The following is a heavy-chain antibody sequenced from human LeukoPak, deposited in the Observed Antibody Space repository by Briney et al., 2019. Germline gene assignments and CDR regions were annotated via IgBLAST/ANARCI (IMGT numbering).Heavy chain of an antibody. V-gene: IGHV3-7*01. CDR1: GFTFSSYW. Sequence: GGSLRLSCAASGFTFSSYWMSWVRQAPGKGLEWVANIKQDGSEKYYVDSVKGRFTISRDNAKNSLYLQMNSLRAEDTAVYYCAGVRVDGSGSYYNFPSYFDYWGQGTLVTVSS. CDR3: AGVRVDGSGSYYNFPSYFDY. CDR2: IKQDGSEK. J-gene: IGHJ4*02. D-gene: IGHD3-10*01.